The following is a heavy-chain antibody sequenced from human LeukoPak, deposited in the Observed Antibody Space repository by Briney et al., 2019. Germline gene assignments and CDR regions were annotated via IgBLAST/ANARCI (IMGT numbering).Heavy chain of an antibody. V-gene: IGHV3-30-3*01. J-gene: IGHJ4*02. CDR2: ISYDGSNK. CDR3: GREGLRYSDWLYSYDFDF. CDR1: GFTFSSYA. Sequence: GGSLTLSCAASGFTFSSYAMHWVRQPPGKGLEWVGVISYDGSNKYYADPEKGRFTISRYNNKNSLYLQMKSLSDEDTAVYYCGREGLRYSDWLYSYDFDFWGQGTLVTVSS. D-gene: IGHD3-9*01.